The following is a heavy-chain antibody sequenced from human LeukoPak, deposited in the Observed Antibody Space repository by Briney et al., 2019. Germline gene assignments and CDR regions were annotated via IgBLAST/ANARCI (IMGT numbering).Heavy chain of an antibody. CDR1: GFTFSSYA. J-gene: IGHJ4*02. CDR3: ARDWRSKGEYFDY. CDR2: ISYDGSNK. V-gene: IGHV3-30-3*01. D-gene: IGHD4-11*01. Sequence: GGSLRLSCAASGFTFSSYAMHWVRQAPGKGLEWVAVISYDGSNKYYADSVKGRFTISRDNSKNTLYLQMNSLRAEDTAVYYCARDWRSKGEYFDYWGQGTLVTVSS.